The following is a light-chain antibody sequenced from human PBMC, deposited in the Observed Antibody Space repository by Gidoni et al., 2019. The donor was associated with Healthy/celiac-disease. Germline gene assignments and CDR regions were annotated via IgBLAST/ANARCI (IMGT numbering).Light chain of an antibody. CDR3: SSYAGSNNLV. J-gene: IGLJ2*01. V-gene: IGLV2-8*01. Sequence: QSALPQPPFASGSPGQSVTISCTGTSSDVGGYNYVSWYQQHPGKAPKLMIYEVSKRPSGVPDRFSGSKSGNTASLTVSGLQAEDEADYYCSSYAGSNNLVFGGGTKLTVL. CDR2: EVS. CDR1: SSDVGGYNY.